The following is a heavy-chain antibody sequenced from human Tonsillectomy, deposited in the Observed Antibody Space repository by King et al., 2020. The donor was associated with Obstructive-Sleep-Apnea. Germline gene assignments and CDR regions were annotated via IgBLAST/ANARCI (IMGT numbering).Heavy chain of an antibody. Sequence: GQLVQSGGGLVQPGGSLRLSCAASGITFSSYSMNWVRQAPGKGLEWGSYISSSISTIYYADSVKGRFTISRDNAKNSLYLQMNSLRAEDTAVYYCATGGPDAFDFWGRGTMVTVSS. V-gene: IGHV3-48*04. D-gene: IGHD3-16*01. CDR1: GITFSSYS. J-gene: IGHJ3*01. CDR2: ISSSISTI. CDR3: ATGGPDAFDF.